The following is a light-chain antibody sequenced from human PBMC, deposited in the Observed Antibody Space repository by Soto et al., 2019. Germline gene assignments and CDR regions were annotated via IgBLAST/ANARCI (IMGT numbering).Light chain of an antibody. CDR1: QSISSY. CDR3: QQSYSIPLT. Sequence: DIQMTQSPSSLSASVGDRVTITCRASQSISSYLNCYQQKPGKAPKLLIYAASSLQSGVPSRFSGSGSGTDFTLTISSLQPEDFATYYCQQSYSIPLTFGQGTRREIK. CDR2: AAS. J-gene: IGKJ5*01. V-gene: IGKV1-39*01.